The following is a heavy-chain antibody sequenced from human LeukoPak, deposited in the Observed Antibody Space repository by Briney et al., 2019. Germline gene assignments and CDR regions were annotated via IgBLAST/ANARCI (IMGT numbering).Heavy chain of an antibody. Sequence: GGSLRLSCTASGFTFSSYGMHWVRQAPGKGLEWVTVISYDGSNKYFADSVKGRFTISRDNSKNTLFLQMNSLRAEDTAVYYCAKDMTQFWSGPDYWGQGTLVTISS. CDR3: AKDMTQFWSGPDY. V-gene: IGHV3-30*18. D-gene: IGHD3-3*01. J-gene: IGHJ4*02. CDR1: GFTFSSYG. CDR2: ISYDGSNK.